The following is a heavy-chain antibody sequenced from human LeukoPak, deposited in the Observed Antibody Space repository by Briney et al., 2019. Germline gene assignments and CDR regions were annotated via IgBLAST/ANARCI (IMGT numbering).Heavy chain of an antibody. V-gene: IGHV1-69*13. CDR3: ARGGETKWFPSTYYYYYMDV. CDR2: IIPIFGTA. D-gene: IGHD2-21*01. Sequence: GASVKVSCKASGGTFSSYAISWVRQAPGQGLEWMGGIIPIFGTANYAQKFQGRVTITADESTSTAYMELSSLRSEDTAVYYCARGGETKWFPSTYYYYYMDVWGKGTTVTVSS. CDR1: GGTFSSYA. J-gene: IGHJ6*03.